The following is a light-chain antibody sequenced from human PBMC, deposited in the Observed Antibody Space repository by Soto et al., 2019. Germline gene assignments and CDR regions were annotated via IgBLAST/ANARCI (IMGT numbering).Light chain of an antibody. J-gene: IGLJ1*01. Sequence: SVLTQPASVSGSPGQSIAISCTGTSSDVGSYNSVSWYQQHPGKAPKLMIYEGCKRPSGVSDRFSGSKSGNTASLTISGLQAEDEADYYCCSYAGNPYVFGTGTKVTVL. CDR1: SSDVGSYNS. CDR2: EGC. CDR3: CSYAGNPYV. V-gene: IGLV2-23*01.